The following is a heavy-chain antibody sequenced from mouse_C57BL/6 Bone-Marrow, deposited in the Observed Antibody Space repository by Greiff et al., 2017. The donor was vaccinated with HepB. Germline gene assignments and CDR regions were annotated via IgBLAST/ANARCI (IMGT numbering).Heavy chain of an antibody. CDR1: GYTFTDYY. V-gene: IGHV1-76*01. CDR2: IYPGSGNT. CDR3: ARRTAQAYLAMDY. J-gene: IGHJ4*01. D-gene: IGHD3-2*02. Sequence: QVQLQQSGAELVRPGASVKLSCKASGYTFTDYYINWVKQRPGQGLEWIARIYPGSGNTYYNEKFKGKATLTAEKSSSTPYMQLSSLTSEDSAVYFCARRTAQAYLAMDYWGQGTSVTVSS.